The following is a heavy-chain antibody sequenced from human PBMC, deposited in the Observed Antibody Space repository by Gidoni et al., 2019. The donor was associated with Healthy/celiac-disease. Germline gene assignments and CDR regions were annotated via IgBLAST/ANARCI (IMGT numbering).Heavy chain of an antibody. Sequence: EVQLVESGGGLVQPGGSLRLSCAASGFTFSSYWMSWVRQAPGKGLEWVANIKQDGSEKYYVDSVKGRFTISRDNAKNSLYLQMNSLRAEDTAVYYCARGGFPKDFWSGYPNWFDPWGQGTLVTVSS. CDR3: ARGGFPKDFWSGYPNWFDP. V-gene: IGHV3-7*01. CDR1: GFTFSSYW. J-gene: IGHJ5*02. CDR2: IKQDGSEK. D-gene: IGHD3-3*01.